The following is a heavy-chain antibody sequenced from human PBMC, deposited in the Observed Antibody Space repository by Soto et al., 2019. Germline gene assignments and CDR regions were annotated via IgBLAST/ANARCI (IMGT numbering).Heavy chain of an antibody. V-gene: IGHV4-34*01. CDR1: GGSFSGYY. CDR3: ARDGIGYYAQKYYFDY. J-gene: IGHJ4*02. CDR2: INHSGST. Sequence: QVQLQQWGAGLLKPSETLSLTCAVYGGSFSGYYWSWIRQPPGKGLEWLGEINHSGSTNYNPSLKSRVTISVDTSKNQFSLKLSSVTAAVTAVYYCARDGIGYYAQKYYFDYWGQGPWSPSPQ. D-gene: IGHD3-10*01.